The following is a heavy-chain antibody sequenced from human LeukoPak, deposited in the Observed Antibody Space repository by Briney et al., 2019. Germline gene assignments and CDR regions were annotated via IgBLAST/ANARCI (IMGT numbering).Heavy chain of an antibody. CDR1: GGSISSGSYY. Sequence: SQTLSLTCTVSGGSISSGSYYWSWIRQPAGKGLEWIGRMFISGSTTYNPSLKSRVSISVDTSKNQFSLKLRSVTAADTAVYYCARDVDASALFDYWGQGTLVTVSS. J-gene: IGHJ4*02. CDR2: MFISGST. CDR3: ARDVDASALFDY. V-gene: IGHV4-61*02.